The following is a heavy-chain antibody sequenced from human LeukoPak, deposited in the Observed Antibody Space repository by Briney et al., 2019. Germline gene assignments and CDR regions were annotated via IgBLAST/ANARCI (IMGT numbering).Heavy chain of an antibody. J-gene: IGHJ6*03. D-gene: IGHD5-12*01. CDR1: GYTFTGYY. V-gene: IGHV1-2*02. CDR2: INPNSGGT. CDR3: ARVSPAIVATIYPYYYYYMDV. Sequence: GASVKVSCKASGYTFTGYYMHWVRQAPGQGLEWMGWINPNSGGTNYAQKFQGRVTMTRDTSISTAYMELSRLRSDDTAVYYCARVSPAIVATIYPYYYYYMDVWGKGTTVTVSS.